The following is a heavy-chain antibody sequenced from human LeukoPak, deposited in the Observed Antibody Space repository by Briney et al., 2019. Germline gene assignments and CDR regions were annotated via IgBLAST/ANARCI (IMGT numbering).Heavy chain of an antibody. CDR3: ARANYYDSSAQSAFDI. CDR2: INPNSGGT. Sequence: GASVTVSCKASGYTFTGYYMHWVRQAPGQGLEWMGWINPNSGGTNYAQKFQGRVTMTRDTSISTAYMELSRLRSDDTAVYYCARANYYDSSAQSAFDIWGQGTMVTVSS. CDR1: GYTFTGYY. J-gene: IGHJ3*02. D-gene: IGHD3-22*01. V-gene: IGHV1-2*02.